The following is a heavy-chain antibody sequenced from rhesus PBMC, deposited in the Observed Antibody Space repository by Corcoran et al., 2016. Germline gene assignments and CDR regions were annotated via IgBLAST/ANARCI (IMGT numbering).Heavy chain of an antibody. CDR3: ARYTSGSWGLDS. V-gene: IGHV4-122*02. J-gene: IGHJ6*01. CDR2: ITYSGST. Sequence: QVQLQESGPGLVKPSATLSLTCAVSGGSISRVYYYLSWLRPPPGKGLEWIGYITYSGSTIYNPSLKSRVTIARDTSKNQFALKLSSVTAADTAVYYCARYTSGSWGLDSWGQGVVVTVSS. CDR1: GGSISRVYYY. D-gene: IGHD3-16*01.